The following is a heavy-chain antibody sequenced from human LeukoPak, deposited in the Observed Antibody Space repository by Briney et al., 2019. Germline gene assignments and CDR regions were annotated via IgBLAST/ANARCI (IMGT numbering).Heavy chain of an antibody. Sequence: PGGSLRLSCAASGFTFRRYWMHWVRQAPGKGLAWVSQINGDGTSTTYADSVRGRFTISRDNAKNSLYLQMNSLRAEDTAIYYCARVRGLEWLLKHLDSWGQGTLVTVSS. D-gene: IGHD3-3*01. J-gene: IGHJ4*02. CDR3: ARVRGLEWLLKHLDS. V-gene: IGHV3-74*03. CDR1: GFTFRRYW. CDR2: INGDGTST.